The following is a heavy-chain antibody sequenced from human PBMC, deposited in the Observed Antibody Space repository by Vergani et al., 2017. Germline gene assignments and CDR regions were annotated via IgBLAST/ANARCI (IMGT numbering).Heavy chain of an antibody. CDR2: MSCGDSI. D-gene: IGHD3-9*01. J-gene: IGHJ6*02. CDR1: GFTFSYHY. Sequence: QVQLVESGGGLVKPGGSLRLSCAASGFTFSYHYMRWVRQAPGKGLEWISYMSCGDSIYYADSVKGRFTVSRDNTKNTLYLQMNSLRAEDTAVYYCARETDTGSSVSYNYYAMDVWGQGTTVS. CDR3: ARETDTGSSVSYNYYAMDV. V-gene: IGHV3-11*04.